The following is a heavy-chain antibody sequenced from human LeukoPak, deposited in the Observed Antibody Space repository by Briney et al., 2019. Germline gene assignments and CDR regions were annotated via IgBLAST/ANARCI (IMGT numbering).Heavy chain of an antibody. CDR1: GDSISGYF. D-gene: IGHD2-2*01. CDR3: ARGKPAAGNWFDP. CDR2: IYYSGST. V-gene: IGHV4-59*08. Sequence: SETLSLTCTVSGDSISGYFWSWIRQPPGKGLEWIGYIYYSGSTYYNPSLKSRVTISVDTSKNQFSLKLSSVTAADTAVYYCARGKPAAGNWFDPWGQGTLVTGSS. J-gene: IGHJ5*01.